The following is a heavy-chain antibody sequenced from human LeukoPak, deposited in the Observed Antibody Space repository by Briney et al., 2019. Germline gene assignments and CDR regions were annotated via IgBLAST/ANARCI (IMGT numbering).Heavy chain of an antibody. CDR2: ISGSGGST. CDR3: ARDGGLEPTHRFDY. CDR1: GFTFSSYA. V-gene: IGHV3-23*01. J-gene: IGHJ4*02. D-gene: IGHD1-1*01. Sequence: PGGSLRLSCAASGFTFSSYAMSWVRQAPGKGLEWVSAISGSGGSTYYADSVKGRFTISRDNSKNTLYLQMNSLRAEDTAVYYCARDGGLEPTHRFDYWGQGTLVTVSS.